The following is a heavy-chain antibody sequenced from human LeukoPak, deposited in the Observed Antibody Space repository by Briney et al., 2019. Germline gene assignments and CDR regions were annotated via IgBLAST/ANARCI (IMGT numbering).Heavy chain of an antibody. V-gene: IGHV4-31*03. J-gene: IGHJ3*02. CDR2: IYYSGST. CDR3: ARASSTVTTDPDAFDI. Sequence: PSETLSLTCTVSGGSISSGGYYWSWIRQHPGKGLEWIGYIYYSGSTYYNPSLKSRVTISVDTSKNQFSLKLSSVTAADTAVYYCARASSTVTTDPDAFDIWGQGTMLTVSS. CDR1: GGSISSGGYY. D-gene: IGHD4-17*01.